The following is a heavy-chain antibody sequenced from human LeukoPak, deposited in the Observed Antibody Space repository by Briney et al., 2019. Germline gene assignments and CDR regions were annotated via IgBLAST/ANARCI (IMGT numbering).Heavy chain of an antibody. V-gene: IGHV3-7*01. J-gene: IGHJ4*02. CDR3: XXDXXXXTY. CDR1: GFTXSSYW. Sequence: GFTXSSYWMTWVRQAPGKGLEWVANIKTDGSQIYYVDSVKGRFTISRDKAKNSLYLQMNRLRAEDTAVYYXXXDXXXXTYWGQXTXVSVSS. CDR2: IKTDGSQI.